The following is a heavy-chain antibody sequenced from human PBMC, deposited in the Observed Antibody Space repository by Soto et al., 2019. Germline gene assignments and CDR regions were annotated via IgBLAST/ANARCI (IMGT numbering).Heavy chain of an antibody. J-gene: IGHJ6*02. Sequence: GGSLRLSCAASGFTFSSYAMSWVRQAPGKGLEWVSAISGSGGSTYYADSVKGRFTISRDNSKNTLYLQMNSLRAEDTAVYYCAKWDSGNPEVVHYYYGMDVWGQGTTVTVSS. CDR2: ISGSGGST. CDR3: AKWDSGNPEVVHYYYGMDV. CDR1: GFTFSSYA. D-gene: IGHD1-26*01. V-gene: IGHV3-23*01.